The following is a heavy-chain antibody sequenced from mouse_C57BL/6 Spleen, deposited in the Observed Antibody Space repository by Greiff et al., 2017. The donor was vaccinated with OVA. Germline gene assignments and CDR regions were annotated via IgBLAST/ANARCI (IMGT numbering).Heavy chain of an antibody. V-gene: IGHV1-22*01. D-gene: IGHD3-2*02. Sequence: VQLKQSGPELVKPGASVKMSCKASGYTFTDYNMHWVKQSHGKSLEWIGYINPNNGGTSYNQKFKGKATLTVNKSSSTAYMELRSLTSEDSAVYYCARYLGDRDSSGYPFDYWGQGTTLTVSS. J-gene: IGHJ2*01. CDR2: INPNNGGT. CDR1: GYTFTDYN. CDR3: ARYLGDRDSSGYPFDY.